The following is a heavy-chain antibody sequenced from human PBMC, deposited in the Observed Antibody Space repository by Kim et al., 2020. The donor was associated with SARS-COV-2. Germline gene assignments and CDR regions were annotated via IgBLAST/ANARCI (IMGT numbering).Heavy chain of an antibody. J-gene: IGHJ5*02. Sequence: NPSLKSRVTISVDPSKNQFSLKLSSVTAADTAVYYCARDGRFDWSSSFDPWGQGTLVTVSS. V-gene: IGHV4-59*01. CDR3: ARDGRFDWSSSFDP. D-gene: IGHD3-9*01.